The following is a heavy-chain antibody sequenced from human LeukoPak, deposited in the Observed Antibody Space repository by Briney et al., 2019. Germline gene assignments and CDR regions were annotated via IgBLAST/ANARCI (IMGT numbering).Heavy chain of an antibody. V-gene: IGHV4-59*01. CDR3: GRGGGPDAFDI. D-gene: IGHD2-15*01. Sequence: SETLSLTCTVSGGSISGYYWSWIRQPPGKGLEWIGYIYYSGSTNYNPSLKSRVTISVDTSKNQFSLKLSSVTAADTAVYYCGRGGGPDAFDIWGQGTMVTVSS. J-gene: IGHJ3*02. CDR1: GGSISGYY. CDR2: IYYSGST.